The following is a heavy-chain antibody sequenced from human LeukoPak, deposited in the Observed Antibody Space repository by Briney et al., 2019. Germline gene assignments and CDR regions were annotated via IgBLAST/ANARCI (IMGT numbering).Heavy chain of an antibody. D-gene: IGHD3-22*01. J-gene: IGHJ5*02. V-gene: IGHV4-59*01. Sequence: SETLSLTCTVSGGSISSYYCSWIRQPPGKGLEWIGYIYYSGSTNYNPSLKSRVTISVDTSKNQFSLKLSSVTAADTAVYYCARDVIYSSGWFDPWGQGTLVTVSS. CDR1: GGSISSYY. CDR3: ARDVIYSSGWFDP. CDR2: IYYSGST.